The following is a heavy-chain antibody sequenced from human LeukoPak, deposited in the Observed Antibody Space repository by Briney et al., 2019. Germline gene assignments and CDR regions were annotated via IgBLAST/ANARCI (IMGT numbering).Heavy chain of an antibody. CDR2: IKPDGNEQ. V-gene: IGHV3-7*01. D-gene: IGHD4-23*01. CDR3: AKDHGGNSDY. Sequence: GGSLRLSCAASGFTFNKYWMSWVRQVPGKGLEWVADIKPDGNEQYYVDAVKGRFTISRDNAKNSLYLQMNSLRAEDTAVYYCAKDHGGNSDYWGQGTLVTVSS. J-gene: IGHJ4*02. CDR1: GFTFNKYW.